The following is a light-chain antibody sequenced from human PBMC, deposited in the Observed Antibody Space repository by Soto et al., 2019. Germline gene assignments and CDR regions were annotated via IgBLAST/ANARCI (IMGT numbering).Light chain of an antibody. CDR3: QQSYSSPYMYT. CDR2: AAS. V-gene: IGKV1-39*01. Sequence: DIQMTQSPSSLSASVGDRVTITCRASQSISSSLNWYQQKPGKAPDLLIYAASNLQSGVPSRFSGSGSGTDFPLTISSLQPEDFATYYCQQSYSSPYMYTFGQGNKLEIK. CDR1: QSISSS. J-gene: IGKJ2*01.